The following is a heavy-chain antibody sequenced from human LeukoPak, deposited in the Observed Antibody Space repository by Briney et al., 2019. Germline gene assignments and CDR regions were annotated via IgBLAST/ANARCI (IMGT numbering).Heavy chain of an antibody. CDR3: ARADRDQSDYVWGSPNDY. CDR2: IYYSGST. CDR1: GGSISSGDYY. D-gene: IGHD3-16*01. J-gene: IGHJ4*02. V-gene: IGHV4-30-4*01. Sequence: SETLSLTCTVSGGSISSGDYYWSWIRQPPGKGLEWIGYIYYSGSTYYNPSLKSRVTISVDTSKNQFSLKLSSVTAADTAVYYWARADRDQSDYVWGSPNDYWGQGTLVTVSS.